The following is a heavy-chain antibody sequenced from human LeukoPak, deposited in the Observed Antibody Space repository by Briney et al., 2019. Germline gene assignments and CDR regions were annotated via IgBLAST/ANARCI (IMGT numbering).Heavy chain of an antibody. CDR2: IYYSGST. V-gene: IGHV4-59*01. J-gene: IGHJ3*02. D-gene: IGHD3-10*01. CDR3: ARAPRMWFGEFFDAFDI. Sequence: SETLSLTCTVSGGSISSYYWSWIRQPPGKGLEWIGYIYYSGSTNYNPSLKSRVTISVDTSKNQFSLKLSSVTAADTAVYYCARAPRMWFGEFFDAFDIWGQGTMVTVSS. CDR1: GGSISSYY.